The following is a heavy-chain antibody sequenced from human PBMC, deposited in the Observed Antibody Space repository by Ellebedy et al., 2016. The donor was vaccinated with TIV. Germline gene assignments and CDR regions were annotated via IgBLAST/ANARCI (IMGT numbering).Heavy chain of an antibody. Sequence: KVSCXGSGYSFTSYWIGWVRQMPGKGLEWMGIIYPGDSDTRYSPSFQGQVTISADKSISTAYLQWSSLKASDTAMYYCARGQNYYYYGMDVWGQGTTVTVSS. V-gene: IGHV5-51*01. CDR1: GYSFTSYW. CDR2: IYPGDSDT. J-gene: IGHJ6*02. CDR3: ARGQNYYYYGMDV.